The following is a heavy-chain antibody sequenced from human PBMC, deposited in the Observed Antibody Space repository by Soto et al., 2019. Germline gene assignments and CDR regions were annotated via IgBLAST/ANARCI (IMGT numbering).Heavy chain of an antibody. Sequence: GGSLRLSCAASGFTFVDYAMHWVRQAPGKGLEWVSGISWNSGSIGYADSVKGRFTISRDNAKNSLYLQMNSLRAEDTALYYCAKDITAAGLGKTTNWGQGTLVTVSS. D-gene: IGHD6-13*01. J-gene: IGHJ4*02. CDR3: AKDITAAGLGKTTN. CDR2: ISWNSGSI. V-gene: IGHV3-9*01. CDR1: GFTFVDYA.